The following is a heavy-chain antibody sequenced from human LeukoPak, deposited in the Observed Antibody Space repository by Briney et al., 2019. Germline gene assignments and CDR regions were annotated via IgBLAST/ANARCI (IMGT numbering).Heavy chain of an antibody. CDR2: ISSSSSYI. CDR1: GFTFSSYS. J-gene: IGHJ3*02. V-gene: IGHV3-21*01. D-gene: IGHD3-22*01. CDR3: ARDQRELDYYDSSGYSDAFDI. Sequence: GGSLRLSCAASGFTFSSYSMNWVRQAPGKGLEWISSISSSSSYIYYADSVKGRFTISRDNAKNSLYLQMNSLRAEDTAVYYCARDQRELDYYDSSGYSDAFDIWGQGTMVTVSS.